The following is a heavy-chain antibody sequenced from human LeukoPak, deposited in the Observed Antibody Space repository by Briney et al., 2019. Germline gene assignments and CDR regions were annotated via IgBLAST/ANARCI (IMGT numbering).Heavy chain of an antibody. J-gene: IGHJ4*02. D-gene: IGHD6-19*01. Sequence: GGSLSLFCAPSGFPFSSYAMSWVRQAPGKGREWLSAISGSGGNTYYSESGKGRFTIARDNSKSTLYLEMNSLRAEDTAVYSCAKGRRAVAGSPTDYWGQGTLVTVSS. CDR3: AKGRRAVAGSPTDY. CDR1: GFPFSSYA. CDR2: ISGSGGNT. V-gene: IGHV3-23*01.